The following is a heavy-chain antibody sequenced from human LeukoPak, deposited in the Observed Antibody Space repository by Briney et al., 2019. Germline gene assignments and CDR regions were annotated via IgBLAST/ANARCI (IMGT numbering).Heavy chain of an antibody. D-gene: IGHD3-10*01. V-gene: IGHV4-39*01. CDR2: IYYSGST. CDR3: ARQATMVRGVMIAPTYFDY. J-gene: IGHJ4*02. CDR1: GGSISSSSYY. Sequence: PSETLSLTCTVSGGSISSSSYYWGWIRQPPGKGLEWIGSIYYSGSTYYNPSLKSRVTISVDTSKNQFSLKLSSVTAADTAVYCCARQATMVRGVMIAPTYFDYWGQGTLVTVSS.